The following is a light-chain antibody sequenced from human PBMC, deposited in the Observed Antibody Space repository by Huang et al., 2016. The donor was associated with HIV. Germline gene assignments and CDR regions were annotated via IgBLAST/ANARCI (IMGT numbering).Light chain of an antibody. V-gene: IGKV1-9*01. CDR1: QDIGTS. J-gene: IGKJ5*01. Sequence: QFTHSPPSLSASVGATVIISCRASQDIGTSLAWYQQKPGRAPKLLISAASTLQTGVPSRFSGDSAGTYFTLFITGRQPEDFATDYCQQLHSYPITFGQGTRLDI. CDR2: AAS. CDR3: QQLHSYPIT.